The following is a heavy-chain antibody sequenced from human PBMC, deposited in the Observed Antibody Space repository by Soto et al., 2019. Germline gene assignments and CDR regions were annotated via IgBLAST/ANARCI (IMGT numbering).Heavy chain of an antibody. D-gene: IGHD3-3*01. J-gene: IGHJ6*02. CDR2: INHSGST. V-gene: IGHV4-34*01. CDR3: ARDWSIFGLYGMDV. CDR1: GGSFSGYY. Sequence: LTCAVYGGSFSGYYWSWIRQPPGKGLEWIGEINHSGSTNYNPSLKSRVTISVDTSKNQFSLKLSSVTAADTAVYYCARDWSIFGLYGMDVWGQGTTVTVSS.